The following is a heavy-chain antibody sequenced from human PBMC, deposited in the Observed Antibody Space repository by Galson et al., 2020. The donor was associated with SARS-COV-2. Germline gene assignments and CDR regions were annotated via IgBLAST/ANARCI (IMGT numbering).Heavy chain of an antibody. D-gene: IGHD6-13*01. CDR2: IGFSGSYI. Sequence: GGSLRLSCAASGFTFSAYSMNWVRQAPGKGLEWVSSIGFSGSYIYYADSVNGRFTISRDNAKNSLYLQMNSLRAEDTAVYYCARVGFSSSWYRSPNFFYYYYGLDVWGQGTTVTVSS. CDR1: GFTFSAYS. V-gene: IGHV3-21*01. J-gene: IGHJ6*02. CDR3: ARVGFSSSWYRSPNFFYYYYGLDV.